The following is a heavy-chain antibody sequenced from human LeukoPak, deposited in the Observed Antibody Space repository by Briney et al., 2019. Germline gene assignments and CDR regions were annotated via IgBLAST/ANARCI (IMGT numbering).Heavy chain of an antibody. CDR3: ARGRVGASLH. CDR1: GYTFTSYG. Sequence: ASVKVSCKASGYTFTSYGISWVRQAPGQGLEWMGWISAYNGNTNYAQKFQGRVTMTRNTSISTAYMELSSLRSEDTAVYYCARGRVGASLHWGQGTLVTVSS. J-gene: IGHJ4*02. CDR2: ISAYNGNT. D-gene: IGHD1-26*01. V-gene: IGHV1-18*01.